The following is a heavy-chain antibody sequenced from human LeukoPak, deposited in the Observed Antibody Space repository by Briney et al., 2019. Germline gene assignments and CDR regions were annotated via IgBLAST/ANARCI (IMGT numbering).Heavy chain of an antibody. CDR2: IYYSGST. CDR3: ARHDYSYYGMDV. J-gene: IGHJ6*02. V-gene: IGHV4-59*08. Sequence: SETLSLTCTVSSGSISSYYWSWIWQPPGKGLEWIGYIYYSGSTNYNPSLKSRVTISVDTSKNQFSLKLSSVTAADTAVYYCARHDYSYYGMDVWGQGITVTVSS. CDR1: SGSISSYY.